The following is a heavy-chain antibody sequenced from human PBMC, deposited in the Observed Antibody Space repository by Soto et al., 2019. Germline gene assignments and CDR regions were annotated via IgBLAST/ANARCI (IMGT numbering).Heavy chain of an antibody. CDR1: GFTFTSSA. D-gene: IGHD2-15*01. V-gene: IGHV1-58*01. J-gene: IGHJ4*02. CDR3: ARYLYCSGGSCYGFDY. CDR2: IVVGSGNT. Sequence: SVKVSCKASGFTFTSSAVQWVRQARGQRLEWIGWIVVGSGNTNYAQKFQERVTITRDMSTSTAYMELSSLRSEDTAVYYCARYLYCSGGSCYGFDYWGQGTLVPVSS.